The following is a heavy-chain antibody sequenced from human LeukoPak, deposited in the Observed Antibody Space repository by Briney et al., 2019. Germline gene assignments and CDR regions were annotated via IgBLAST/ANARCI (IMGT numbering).Heavy chain of an antibody. D-gene: IGHD1-1*01. CDR3: ARDLAPGHKTNNWFDP. V-gene: IGHV4-4*07. Sequence: SSETLSLTRTVSGGSISSYYWSWIRQPAGKGLEWNGRIYTSGSPNYNPSLKSGVTMSVDTSKNQFSLRLSSVTAADTAVYYCARDLAPGHKTNNWFDPWGQGTLVTVSS. CDR1: GGSISSYY. J-gene: IGHJ5*02. CDR2: IYTSGSP.